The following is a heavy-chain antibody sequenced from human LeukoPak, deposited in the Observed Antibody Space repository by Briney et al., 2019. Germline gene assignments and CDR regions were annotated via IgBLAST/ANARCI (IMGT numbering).Heavy chain of an antibody. CDR3: AKSDFFVH. Sequence: GGSLRLSCAASGFTLSGYWMHWVRQAPGKGLVWVARIKYDGTATTYADSVKGRFTISRDNAKNTLHLLMNSLRVKDTAVYYCAKSDFFVHWGQGTLVTVSS. CDR1: GFTLSGYW. J-gene: IGHJ4*02. V-gene: IGHV3-74*01. CDR2: IKYDGTAT.